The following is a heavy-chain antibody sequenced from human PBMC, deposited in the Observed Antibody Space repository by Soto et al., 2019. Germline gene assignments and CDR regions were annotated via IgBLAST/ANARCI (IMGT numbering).Heavy chain of an antibody. CDR3: WRNDGDDSTNF. J-gene: IGHJ4*02. D-gene: IGHD3-22*01. CDR2: IASHDGST. V-gene: IGHV1-18*04. CDR1: GYTFTSYG. Sequence: GASVKVSCKASGYTFTSYGLNWVRRAPGQGLEWMGRIASHDGSTVSAQGFQGRLTLTRDTFTNTAYLELGALTSDDTGLYFCWRNDGDDSTNFWGQGALVTVSS.